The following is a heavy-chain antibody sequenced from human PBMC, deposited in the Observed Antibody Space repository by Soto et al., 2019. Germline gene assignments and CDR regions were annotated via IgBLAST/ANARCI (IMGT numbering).Heavy chain of an antibody. Sequence: QITLKESGPTLVKPTQTLTLTCTFSGFSLSTTAVGVGWIRQPPGRPLEWLALIYWDDDKRYSPSLKSRLTITKDTSKNQVVLTMTNMDPVDTATYYCAHIAYAWVLGGFDYWGQGTLVTVSS. CDR3: AHIAYAWVLGGFDY. J-gene: IGHJ4*02. CDR1: GFSLSTTAVG. D-gene: IGHD3-16*01. V-gene: IGHV2-5*02. CDR2: IYWDDDK.